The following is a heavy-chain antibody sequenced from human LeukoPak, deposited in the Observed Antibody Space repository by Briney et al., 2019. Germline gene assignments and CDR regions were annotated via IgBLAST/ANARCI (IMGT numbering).Heavy chain of an antibody. CDR3: ARGSTYYDFWSGYHFDY. D-gene: IGHD3-3*01. V-gene: IGHV4-34*01. CDR1: GGSFIGYY. J-gene: IGHJ4*02. CDR2: INHSGRT. Sequence: SETLSLTCAVYGGSFIGYYWNWIRQPPGKGLEWIGEINHSGRTNYNPSLKSRVTISVDTSKNQFSLKLSSVTAADTAVYYCARGSTYYDFWSGYHFDYWGQGTLVTVSS.